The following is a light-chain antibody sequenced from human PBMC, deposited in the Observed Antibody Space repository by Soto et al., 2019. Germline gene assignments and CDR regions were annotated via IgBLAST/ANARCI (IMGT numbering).Light chain of an antibody. CDR1: PPRSSW. Sequence: DLQTPLPPPNLYASVGARGTITCRPSPPRSSWLPSSQPKPGKAPKLLIYSASSLESGVPARFSGSGSGTAFPLTIRSLQPDAFATSYCQQYNSYPWTFGQGTKVDI. CDR2: SAS. J-gene: IGKJ1*01. CDR3: QQYNSYPWT. V-gene: IGKV1-5*03.